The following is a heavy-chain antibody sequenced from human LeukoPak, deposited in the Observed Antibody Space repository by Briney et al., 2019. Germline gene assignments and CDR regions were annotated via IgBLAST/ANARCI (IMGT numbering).Heavy chain of an antibody. V-gene: IGHV3-30*04. Sequence: GRSLRLSCAASGFTFSSYAMHWVRQAPGKGLEWVAVISYDGSNKYYADSVKGRFTISRDNSKNTLYLQMNSLRAEDTAVYYCAREGNYYYDSSGYYFHWGQGTLVTVSS. CDR3: AREGNYYYDSSGYYFH. CDR1: GFTFSSYA. J-gene: IGHJ4*02. D-gene: IGHD3-22*01. CDR2: ISYDGSNK.